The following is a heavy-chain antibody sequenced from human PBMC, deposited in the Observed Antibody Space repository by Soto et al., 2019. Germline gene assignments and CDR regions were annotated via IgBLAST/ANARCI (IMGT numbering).Heavy chain of an antibody. V-gene: IGHV3-33*01. J-gene: IGHJ4*02. CDR1: GFTFSSYG. CDR3: ARDQEQWLAHDGRGPLDY. CDR2: IWYDGSNK. D-gene: IGHD6-19*01. Sequence: GGSLRLSCAASGFTFSSYGMHWVRQAPGKGLEWVAVIWYDGSNKYYADSVKGRFTISRDNSKNTLYLQMNSLRAEDTAVYYCARDQEQWLAHDGRGPLDYWGQGTLVTVSS.